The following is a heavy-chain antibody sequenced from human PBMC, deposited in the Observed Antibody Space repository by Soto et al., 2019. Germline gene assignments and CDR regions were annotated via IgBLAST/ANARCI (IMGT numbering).Heavy chain of an antibody. CDR1: DGSTTGYS. V-gene: IGHV4-59*01. CDR2: IQNTGIT. J-gene: IGHJ4*02. CDR3: ARFGMFTISGFFDS. Sequence: PSETLSLTCSVSDGSTTGYSWGWIRQPPGKGLEWIAHIQNTGITNYNPSLRSRVTISVDTSKNQFSLNLTPVTAADSAVYHCARFGMFTISGFFDSWGLGTLVTVSS. D-gene: IGHD3-3*02.